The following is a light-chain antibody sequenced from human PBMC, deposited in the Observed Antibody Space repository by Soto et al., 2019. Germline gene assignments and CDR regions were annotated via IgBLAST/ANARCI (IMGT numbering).Light chain of an antibody. CDR3: QQYTGPPTT. J-gene: IGKJ5*01. V-gene: IGKV3-20*01. Sequence: EIGLSNSPGTLSLSPGERATLSCRASETVAGSYLAWYQQKPGQAPRLLIHGASTRATGIADRFSGSGSGTDFTLTISRLEPEDFAVYYCQQYTGPPTTFGQGTRLEIK. CDR1: ETVAGSY. CDR2: GAS.